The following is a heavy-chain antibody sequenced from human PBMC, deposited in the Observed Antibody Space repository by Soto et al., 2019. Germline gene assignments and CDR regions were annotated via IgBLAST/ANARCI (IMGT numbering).Heavy chain of an antibody. D-gene: IGHD3-22*01. J-gene: IGHJ4*02. CDR1: GYSFAGYW. CDR2: IDPSGSQT. CDR3: ARQIYDSDTGPNFQYYFDS. Sequence: ESLKISCKGSGYSFAGYWITWVRQKPGKGLEWMGRIDPSGSQTYYSPSFRGHVTISVTKSITTVFLQWSSLRASDTAMYYCARQIYDSDTGPNFQYYFDSWGQVXPVTVYS. V-gene: IGHV5-10-1*01.